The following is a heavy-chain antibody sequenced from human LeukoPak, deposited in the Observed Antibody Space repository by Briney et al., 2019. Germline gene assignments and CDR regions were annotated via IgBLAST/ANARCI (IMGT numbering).Heavy chain of an antibody. J-gene: IGHJ5*01. CDR1: GFTFSNYG. Sequence: GGSLRLSCAASGFTFSNYGMHWVRQAPGKGLEWVAFIRYDGSDKYYADSVKGRFTISRDKSKSTLYLYMNSLGAEDTAVYYCAKDYSSNWFDSWGQGILLTVSS. V-gene: IGHV3-30*02. D-gene: IGHD5-18*01. CDR3: AKDYSSNWFDS. CDR2: IRYDGSDK.